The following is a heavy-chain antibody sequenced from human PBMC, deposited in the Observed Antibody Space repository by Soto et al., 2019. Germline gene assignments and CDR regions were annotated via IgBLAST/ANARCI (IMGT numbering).Heavy chain of an antibody. CDR3: ARELPPSYYYYYGMDV. CDR1: GYTFTSYG. J-gene: IGHJ6*02. V-gene: IGHV1-18*04. Sequence: ASVKVSCKASGYTFTSYGISWVRQAPGQGLEWMGWISSYNGNTNYAQKLQDRVTMTTDTSTSTAYMELRSLRSDDTAVYYCARELPPSYYYYYGMDVWGQGTTVTVSS. CDR2: ISSYNGNT. D-gene: IGHD1-26*01.